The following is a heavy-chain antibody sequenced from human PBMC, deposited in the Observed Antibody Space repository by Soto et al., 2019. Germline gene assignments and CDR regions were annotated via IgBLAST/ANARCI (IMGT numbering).Heavy chain of an antibody. J-gene: IGHJ5*02. D-gene: IGHD3-3*01. Sequence: QLQLQESGPGLVKPSETLSLTCTVSGGSISSSSYYWGWIRQPPGKGLEWIGSIYYSGSTYYNPSLKSRVTISVDTSKNQFSLKLSSVTAADTAVYYCARHNIVGIFGVVRKPGFNWFDPWGQGTLVTVSS. CDR3: ARHNIVGIFGVVRKPGFNWFDP. CDR2: IYYSGST. CDR1: GGSISSSSYY. V-gene: IGHV4-39*01.